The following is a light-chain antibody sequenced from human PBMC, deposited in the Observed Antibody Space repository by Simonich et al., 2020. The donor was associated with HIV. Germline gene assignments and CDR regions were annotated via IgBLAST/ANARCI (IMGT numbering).Light chain of an antibody. CDR3: QQYNTYPRT. V-gene: IGKV1-5*03. Sequence: DIQMTQSPSTLSASVGDRVTITCRASQSISTWLAWYQQKPGKAPKLLIYEASTLESGFPSRFSGSGSGTEFTLTISGLQPDDFATYYCQQYNTYPRTFGQGTKVEI. CDR2: EAS. J-gene: IGKJ1*01. CDR1: QSISTW.